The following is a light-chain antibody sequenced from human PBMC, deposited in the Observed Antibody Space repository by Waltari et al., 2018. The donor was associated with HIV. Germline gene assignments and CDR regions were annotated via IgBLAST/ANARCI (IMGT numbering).Light chain of an antibody. J-gene: IGLJ2*01. V-gene: IGLV1-47*01. CDR3: AVWDDSLGGAV. Sequence: QSVVTQPPSASRTPGQRVPISWSASGSSIGTYSLDWYQHFPGTAPKLLIYMNAQRPSGVPGRFSGSQSGTSASLAISGLQYDDEADYYCAVWDDSLGGAVFGGGTKLTVL. CDR2: MNA. CDR1: GSSIGTYS.